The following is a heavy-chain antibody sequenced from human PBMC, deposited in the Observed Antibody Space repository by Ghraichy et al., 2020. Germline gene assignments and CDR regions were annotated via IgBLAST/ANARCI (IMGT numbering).Heavy chain of an antibody. D-gene: IGHD2-15*01. J-gene: IGHJ4*02. CDR3: ARGPYCYGDSCVSFRFDY. CDR2: VSARGGQT. Sequence: VGGAAGRGRGWMGWVSARGGQTNSARNLQGRVNMTTDTSTTTAYMELGSLTSYETAVYYCARGPYCYGDSCVSFRFDYWGQGTLVTVSS. V-gene: IGHV1-18*01.